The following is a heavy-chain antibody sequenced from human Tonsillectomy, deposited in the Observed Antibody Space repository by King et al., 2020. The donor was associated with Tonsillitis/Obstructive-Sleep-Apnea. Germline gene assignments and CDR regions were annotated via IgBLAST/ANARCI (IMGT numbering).Heavy chain of an antibody. V-gene: IGHV4-39*01. CDR1: GGSITSSGHY. CDR3: AVGGYSGD. J-gene: IGHJ4*02. CDR2: ISYSGST. Sequence: LQLQESGPGLVKPSETLSLTCTVSGGSITSSGHYWNWIRQPPGKGLEWIGSISYSGSTYYNPSPKSGITISADTSKNQFSLKLTSVTAADTAVYYCAVGGYSGDWGQGTLVTVSS. D-gene: IGHD5-12*01.